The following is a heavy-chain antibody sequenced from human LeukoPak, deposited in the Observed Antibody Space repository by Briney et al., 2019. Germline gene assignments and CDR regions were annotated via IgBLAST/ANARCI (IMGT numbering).Heavy chain of an antibody. CDR1: GGSISSGAYY. D-gene: IGHD3-22*01. V-gene: IGHV4-31*03. Sequence: SETLSLTCTVSGGSISSGAYYWSWIRQHPGKGLEWIGYIYYIGTTYYNPSLKSRVSISEDTSKNQFSLKLSSVTAADTAVYYCARGTGMGYYDSSGYYSDAFDIWGQGTMVTVSS. CDR2: IYYIGTT. CDR3: ARGTGMGYYDSSGYYSDAFDI. J-gene: IGHJ3*02.